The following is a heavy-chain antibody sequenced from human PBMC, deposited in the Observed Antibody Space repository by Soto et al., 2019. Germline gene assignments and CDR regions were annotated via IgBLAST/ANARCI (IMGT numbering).Heavy chain of an antibody. Sequence: QVQLVESGGGVVQPGRSLRLSCAASGFTFSSYAMHWVRQAPGKGLEWVAVISYDGSNKYYADSVKGRFTISRDNSKNTLYLQMNSLRAEDTAVYYCARDNPDIVVVVAATFGNWFDPWGQGTLVTVSS. CDR2: ISYDGSNK. J-gene: IGHJ5*02. D-gene: IGHD2-15*01. CDR3: ARDNPDIVVVVAATFGNWFDP. CDR1: GFTFSSYA. V-gene: IGHV3-30-3*01.